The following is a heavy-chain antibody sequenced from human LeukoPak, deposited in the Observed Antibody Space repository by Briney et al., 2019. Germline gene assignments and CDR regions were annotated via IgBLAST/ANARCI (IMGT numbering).Heavy chain of an antibody. V-gene: IGHV1-3*01. CDR2: INAGNGNT. CDR1: GYTFTSYA. D-gene: IGHD6-19*01. J-gene: IGHJ4*02. CDR3: ARVSSGWYYFDY. Sequence: ASVKVSCKASGYTFTSYAMHWVRQAPGQRLEWMGWINAGNGNTKYSQKFQGRVTITRDTSASTAYMELSSLRSEDAAVYYCARVSSGWYYFDYWGQGTLVTVSS.